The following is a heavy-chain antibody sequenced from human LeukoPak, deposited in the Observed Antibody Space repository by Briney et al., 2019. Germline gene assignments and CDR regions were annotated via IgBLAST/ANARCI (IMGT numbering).Heavy chain of an antibody. CDR3: ARLIGTTGY. J-gene: IGHJ4*02. Sequence: SVKVSCKASGYTFTSYAMNWVRQAPGQGLEWMGGIIPIFGTTNYARKFRGRVTLTADKSTRTAYMELSSLRSEDTAVYYCARLIGTTGYWGQGTLVTVSS. CDR2: IIPIFGTT. V-gene: IGHV1-69*06. D-gene: IGHD1-1*01. CDR1: GYTFTSYA.